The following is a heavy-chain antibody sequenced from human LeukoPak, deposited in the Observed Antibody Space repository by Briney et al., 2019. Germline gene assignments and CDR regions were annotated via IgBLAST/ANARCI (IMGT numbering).Heavy chain of an antibody. V-gene: IGHV4-59*01. D-gene: IGHD3-22*01. Sequence: SETLSLTCTVSGGSISSYYWSWIRQPPGKGLEWIGYIYYSGSTNYNPSLKSRVTISVDTSKNQFSLKLSSVTAADTAVYYCASYSYYYDSSGYFDYWGQGTLVTVSS. CDR1: GGSISSYY. J-gene: IGHJ4*02. CDR2: IYYSGST. CDR3: ASYSYYYDSSGYFDY.